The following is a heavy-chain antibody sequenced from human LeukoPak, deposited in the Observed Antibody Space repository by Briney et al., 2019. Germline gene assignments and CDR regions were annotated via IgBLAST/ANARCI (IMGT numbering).Heavy chain of an antibody. CDR1: GGSISKDDYF. J-gene: IGHJ4*02. Sequence: SETLSLTCTVSGGSISKDDYFWSWIRQHPGKGLEWIGYIYNSGSAYYNPSLKSRGTISVDTSKNQLSLKLSSVTAADTAVYYCARDHGGEIFDHWGQGTLVTVSS. CDR3: ARDHGGEIFDH. D-gene: IGHD2-15*01. V-gene: IGHV4-31*03. CDR2: IYNSGSA.